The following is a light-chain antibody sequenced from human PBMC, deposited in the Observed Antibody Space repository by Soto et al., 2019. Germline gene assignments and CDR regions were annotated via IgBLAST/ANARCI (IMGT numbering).Light chain of an antibody. CDR1: SSNIGAGYY. CDR3: QSFDSSLNGWV. Sequence: QPVLTQPPSVSGAPGQRVTISCTGTSSNIGAGYYVHWYQQVPGTAPKLLIYGHTNRPSGVPDRFSGSKSGTSASLAISGLQAEDEADYYCQSFDSSLNGWVFGGGTKVTVL. CDR2: GHT. V-gene: IGLV1-40*01. J-gene: IGLJ3*02.